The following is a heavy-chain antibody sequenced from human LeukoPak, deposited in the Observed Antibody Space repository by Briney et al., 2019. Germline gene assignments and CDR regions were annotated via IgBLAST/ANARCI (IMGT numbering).Heavy chain of an antibody. CDR3: VRVSYYDSSGNRGAFDY. J-gene: IGHJ4*02. V-gene: IGHV4-34*01. CDR2: INHSGST. CDR1: GGSFSGYY. Sequence: PSETLSLTCAVYGGSFSGYYWSWIRQPPGKGLEWIGEINHSGSTNYNPSLKSRVTISVDTSKNQFSLKLSSVTAADTAVYYCVRVSYYDSSGNRGAFDYWGQGTLVTVSS. D-gene: IGHD3-22*01.